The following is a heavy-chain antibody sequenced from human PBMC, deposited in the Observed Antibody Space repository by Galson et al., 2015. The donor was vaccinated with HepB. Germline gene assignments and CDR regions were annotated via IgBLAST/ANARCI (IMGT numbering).Heavy chain of an antibody. Sequence: SVKVSCKASGYTFTSYYMHWVRLAPGQGLEWMGGIIPIFGTANYAQKFQGRVTITADESTSTAYMELSSLRSEDTAVYYCARDYEGGYSSSSFWFDPWGQGTLVTVSS. V-gene: IGHV1-69*13. J-gene: IGHJ5*02. CDR1: GYTFTSYY. CDR3: ARDYEGGYSSSSFWFDP. CDR2: IIPIFGTA. D-gene: IGHD6-6*01.